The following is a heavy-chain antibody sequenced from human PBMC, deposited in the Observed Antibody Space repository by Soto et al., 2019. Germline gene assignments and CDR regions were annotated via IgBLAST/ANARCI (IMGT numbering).Heavy chain of an antibody. J-gene: IGHJ1*01. CDR2: ISGSGGST. D-gene: IGHD3-22*01. Sequence: GGSLRLSCAASGFTVSSNYMSWVRQAPGKGLEWVSAISGSGGSTYYADSVKGRFTISRDNSKNTLYLQMNSLRAEDTAVYYCAKAPTMIVVVTEFQHWGQGTLVTVSS. V-gene: IGHV3-23*01. CDR1: GFTVSSNY. CDR3: AKAPTMIVVVTEFQH.